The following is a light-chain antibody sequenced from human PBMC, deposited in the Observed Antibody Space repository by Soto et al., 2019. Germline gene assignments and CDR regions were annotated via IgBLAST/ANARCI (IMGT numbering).Light chain of an antibody. CDR2: KAS. CDR3: QQYRDYPWT. CDR1: QSISTW. V-gene: IGKV1-5*03. Sequence: DILMTQSPSTLSASIGDRVTITCRASQSISTWLAWYQQKAGKAPNLLIYKASSLDSGVQPRFSGSGSGTEFTLTISSLQPDDFATYYCQQYRDYPWTFGQGTKVEIK. J-gene: IGKJ1*01.